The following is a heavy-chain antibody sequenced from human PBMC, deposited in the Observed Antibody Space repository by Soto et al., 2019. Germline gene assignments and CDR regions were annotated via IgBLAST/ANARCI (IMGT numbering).Heavy chain of an antibody. V-gene: IGHV4-59*08. J-gene: IGHJ6*03. CDR3: ARADTYYYYMDV. CDR2: IYYSGST. Sequence: SETLSLTCTVSGGSISSYYWSWIRQPPGKGLEWIGYIYYSGSTNYNPSLKSRVTISVDTSKNQFSLKLSSVTAADTAVYYCARADTYYYYMDVWGKGTTVTAP. D-gene: IGHD3-9*01. CDR1: GGSISSYY.